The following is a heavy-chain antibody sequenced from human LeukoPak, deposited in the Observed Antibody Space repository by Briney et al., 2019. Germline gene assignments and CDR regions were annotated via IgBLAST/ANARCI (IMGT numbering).Heavy chain of an antibody. CDR3: ARDGIGSSWPDY. CDR1: GFTFSSYS. D-gene: IGHD6-13*01. CDR2: ISSSSSYI. J-gene: IGHJ4*02. V-gene: IGHV3-21*01. Sequence: GGSLRLSCAASGFTFSSYSMNWVRQAPGKGLEWVSSISSSSSYIYYADSVKGRFTISRDNAKNSLYLQMNSLRAEDTAVYYCARDGIGSSWPDYWGQGTLVTVSS.